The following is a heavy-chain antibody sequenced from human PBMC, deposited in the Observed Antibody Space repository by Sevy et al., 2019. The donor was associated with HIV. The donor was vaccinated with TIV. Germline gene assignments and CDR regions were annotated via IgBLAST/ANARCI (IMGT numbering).Heavy chain of an antibody. CDR2: FDPEDGET. CDR3: ATTKDYYEGSGYPFDG. Sequence: ASVKVSCKVSRSTLTELAMHWVRQAPGKGLEWMATFDPEDGETFYAQKFQGRVTMTEDTSTDTAYLELVSLRSEDTAVYYCATTKDYYEGSGYPFDGWGQGTLVTVSS. J-gene: IGHJ4*02. V-gene: IGHV1-24*01. D-gene: IGHD3-22*01. CDR1: RSTLTELA.